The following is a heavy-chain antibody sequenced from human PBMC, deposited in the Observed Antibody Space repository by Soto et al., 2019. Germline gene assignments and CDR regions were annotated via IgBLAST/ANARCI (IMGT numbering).Heavy chain of an antibody. CDR3: ARDPGRGEPPFDY. CDR1: GFNFKNYG. Sequence: QVQLVESGGGVVQPGVSLRLSCAASGFNFKNYGMHWVRQGPGKGLEWVAVIWKDGKNKYYGDSVQGRVTISRDNSKNTVYLQLNSLRADDTAVYQCARDPGRGEPPFDYWGQGTLVTVSS. CDR2: IWKDGKNK. V-gene: IGHV3-33*01. J-gene: IGHJ4*02. D-gene: IGHD3-10*01.